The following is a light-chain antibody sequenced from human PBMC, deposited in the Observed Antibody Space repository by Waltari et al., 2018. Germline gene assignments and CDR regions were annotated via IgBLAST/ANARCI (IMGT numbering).Light chain of an antibody. Sequence: EIVLPQPPATLSFSPGERATLSCRASQSVIDYVAWYQQKPGQAPRLLIYGASNRATGIPARFSGSGSETDFTLTISSLEPEDFAVYYCQQRSNWRSTFGQGTRLEIK. V-gene: IGKV3-11*01. J-gene: IGKJ5*01. CDR3: QQRSNWRST. CDR2: GAS. CDR1: QSVIDY.